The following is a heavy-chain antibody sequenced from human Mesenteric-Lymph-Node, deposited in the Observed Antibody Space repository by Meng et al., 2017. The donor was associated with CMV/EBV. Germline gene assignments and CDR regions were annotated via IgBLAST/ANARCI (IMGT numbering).Heavy chain of an antibody. CDR2: IRYDGSNK. D-gene: IGHD6-6*01. V-gene: IGHV3-30*02. J-gene: IGHJ5*02. CDR1: GFTFSSYG. CDR3: AKDPSKYSSSSVPWFDP. Sequence: GESLKISCAASGFTFSSYGMHWVRQAPGKGLEWVAFIRYDGSNKYYADSVKGRFTISRDNSKNTLYLQMNSLRAEDTAVYYCAKDPSKYSSSSVPWFDPWGQGTLVTVSS.